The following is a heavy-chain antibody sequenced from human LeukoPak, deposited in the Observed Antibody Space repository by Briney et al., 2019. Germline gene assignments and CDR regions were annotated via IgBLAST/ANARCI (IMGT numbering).Heavy chain of an antibody. J-gene: IGHJ4*02. CDR2: ISSSRTM. Sequence: GGSLRLSCAASGFTFSTYSMNWVRQASGKGLEWVSYISSSRTMYYADSVKGRFTISRDNAKNSLYLQMNSLRAEDTAVYYCARDLGLYNYGGNIDYWGQGTLVTVSS. D-gene: IGHD4-23*01. CDR3: ARDLGLYNYGGNIDY. V-gene: IGHV3-48*04. CDR1: GFTFSTYS.